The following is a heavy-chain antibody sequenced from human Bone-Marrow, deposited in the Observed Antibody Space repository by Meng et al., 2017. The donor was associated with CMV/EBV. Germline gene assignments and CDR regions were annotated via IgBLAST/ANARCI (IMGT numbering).Heavy chain of an antibody. CDR2: INHSGST. CDR3: ARNNLVLRFLEWLPRANYGMDV. D-gene: IGHD3-3*01. CDR1: DGPIRTSTYY. Sequence: SETLSLTCTVSDGPIRTSTYYWGWIRQPPGKGLEWIGEINHSGSTNYNPSLKSRVTISVDTSKNQFSLKLSSVTAADTAVYYCARNNLVLRFLEWLPRANYGMDVWGQGTTVTVSS. J-gene: IGHJ6*02. V-gene: IGHV4-39*07.